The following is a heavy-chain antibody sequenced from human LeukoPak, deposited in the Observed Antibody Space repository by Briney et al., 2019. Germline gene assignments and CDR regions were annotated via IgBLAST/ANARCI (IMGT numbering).Heavy chain of an antibody. CDR2: ISAYNGNT. CDR3: ARGEMATIDYYYYYMDV. CDR1: GYTFTSYG. J-gene: IGHJ6*03. Sequence: ASVKVSCKASGYTFTSYGISWVRQAPGQGLEWMGWISAYNGNTNYAQKLQGRVTMTTDASTSTAYMELSRLRSDDTAVYYCARGEMATIDYYYYYMDVWGKGTTVTVSS. V-gene: IGHV1-18*01. D-gene: IGHD5-24*01.